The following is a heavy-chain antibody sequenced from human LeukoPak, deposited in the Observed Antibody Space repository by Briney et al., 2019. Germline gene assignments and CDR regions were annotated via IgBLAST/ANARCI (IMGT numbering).Heavy chain of an antibody. CDR2: ISSSSSYI. D-gene: IGHD3-10*01. J-gene: IGHJ4*02. CDR3: ARDGGSYGSGSYYNNY. V-gene: IGHV3-21*01. CDR1: GFTFSSYS. Sequence: GGSLRLSCAASGFTFSSYSMNWVRQAPGKGLEWVSSISSSSSYIYYADSVKGRFTISRDNAKNSLYLQMNSLRAEDTAVYYCARDGGSYGSGSYYNNYWGQGTLVTASS.